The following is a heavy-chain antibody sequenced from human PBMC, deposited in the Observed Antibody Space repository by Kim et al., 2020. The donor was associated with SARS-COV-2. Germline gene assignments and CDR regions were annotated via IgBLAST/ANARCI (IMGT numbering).Heavy chain of an antibody. Sequence: GGSLRLSCAASGFTFRSYAMSWVRQAPGKGLEWVSAVTGSGSSTYYGDSVKGRFTISRDNSKITLYMQMNSLRAEDTAVYYCAKVSQVATITYFDYWGQGTLVTVSS. V-gene: IGHV3-23*01. CDR3: AKVSQVATITYFDY. J-gene: IGHJ4*02. CDR2: VTGSGSST. D-gene: IGHD5-12*01. CDR1: GFTFRSYA.